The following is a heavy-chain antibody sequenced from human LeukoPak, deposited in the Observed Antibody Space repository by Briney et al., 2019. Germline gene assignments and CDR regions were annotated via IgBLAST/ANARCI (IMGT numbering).Heavy chain of an antibody. J-gene: IGHJ4*02. D-gene: IGHD3-10*01. CDR2: MNPSGGST. Sequence: ASVKVSCKAFGYTFTSYYMHWVRQAPGQGLEWMGIMNPSGGSTSYAQKFQDRVSMTRDTSTSTVYMELSSLRSEDTAVYYCARGISITMVRGVIDYCGQGTLVTVS. CDR3: ARGISITMVRGVIDY. CDR1: GYTFTSYY. V-gene: IGHV1-46*01.